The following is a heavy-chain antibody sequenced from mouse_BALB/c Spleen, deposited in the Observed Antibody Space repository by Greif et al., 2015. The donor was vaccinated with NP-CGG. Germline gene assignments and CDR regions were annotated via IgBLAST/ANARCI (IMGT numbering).Heavy chain of an antibody. CDR3: ARSLDGSRYYFDY. D-gene: IGHD1-1*01. CDR1: GDSITSGY. J-gene: IGHJ2*01. CDR2: ISYSGST. Sequence: EVQLVESGPSLVKPSQTLSLTCSVTGDSITSGYWNWIRKFPGNKLEYMGYISYSGSTYYNPSLKSRISITRDTSKNXYYLQLNSVTTEDTATYYCARSLDGSRYYFDYWGQGTTLTVSS. V-gene: IGHV3-8*02.